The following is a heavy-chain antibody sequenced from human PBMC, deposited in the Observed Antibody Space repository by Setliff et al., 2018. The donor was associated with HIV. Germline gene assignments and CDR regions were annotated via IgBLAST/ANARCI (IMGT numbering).Heavy chain of an antibody. J-gene: IGHJ4*02. V-gene: IGHV4-59*08. D-gene: IGHD2-21*02. CDR2: IYYSVNN. CDR3: ARLPPYCGGYCFNFDY. Sequence: ASETLSLTCAVSGVSITSHYWSWIRQPPGKGLEWIGFIYYSVNNNYNPSLKSRITISVDTSKSKFSLTLRSVTAADTAVYYCARLPPYCGGYCFNFDYWGQGKLVTVSS. CDR1: GVSITSHY.